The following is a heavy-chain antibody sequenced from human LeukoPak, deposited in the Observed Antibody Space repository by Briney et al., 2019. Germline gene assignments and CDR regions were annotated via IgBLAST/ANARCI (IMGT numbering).Heavy chain of an antibody. CDR2: ISAYNGNT. V-gene: IGHV1-18*01. J-gene: IGHJ3*02. CDR3: ARVPSGSCSSWYSVEGCAFDI. Sequence: ASVRVSCKASGYTFTSYGISWVRQAPGQGLEWMGWISAYNGNTNYAQKLQGRVTMTTDTSTSTAYMELRSLRSDDTAVYYCARVPSGSCSSWYSVEGCAFDIWGQGTMVTVSS. D-gene: IGHD6-13*01. CDR1: GYTFTSYG.